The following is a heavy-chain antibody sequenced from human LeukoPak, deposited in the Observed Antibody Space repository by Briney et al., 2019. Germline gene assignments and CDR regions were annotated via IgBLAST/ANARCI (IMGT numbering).Heavy chain of an antibody. J-gene: IGHJ6*02. CDR2: IIPIVGTA. D-gene: IGHD3-9*01. V-gene: IGHV1-69*13. CDR1: GGTFSSYA. CDR3: ASPPRGGRYFDWLSDYYGMDV. Sequence: SVKVSCKASGGTFSSYAISWVRQAHGKGLEWMGGIIPIVGTANYAQKFQGRVTITADESTSTAYMELSSLRSEDTAVYYCASPPRGGRYFDWLSDYYGMDVWGQGTTVTVSS.